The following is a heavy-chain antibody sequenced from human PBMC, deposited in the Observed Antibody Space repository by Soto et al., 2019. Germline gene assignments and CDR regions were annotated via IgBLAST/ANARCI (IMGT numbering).Heavy chain of an antibody. CDR3: ARVPSIAVAGKHYYYYGMDV. J-gene: IGHJ6*02. Sequence: GGSLRLSCAASGFTFSSYAMHWVRQAPGKGLEWVAVISYDGSNKYYADSVKGRFTISRDNSKNTLYLQMNSLRAEDTAVYYCARVPSIAVAGKHYYYYGMDVWGQGTTVTVSS. CDR2: ISYDGSNK. CDR1: GFTFSSYA. D-gene: IGHD6-19*01. V-gene: IGHV3-30-3*01.